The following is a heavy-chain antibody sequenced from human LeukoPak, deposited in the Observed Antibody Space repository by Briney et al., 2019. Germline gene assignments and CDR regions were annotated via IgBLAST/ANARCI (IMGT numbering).Heavy chain of an antibody. J-gene: IGHJ4*02. CDR1: GYTFTGYY. V-gene: IGHV1-2*02. Sequence: ASVKVSCKASGYTFTGYYMHWVRQAPGQGPEWMGWINPDSGGSEYGQKFQGRVTFTSDTSSTTIYMEVRSLKSDDTAVYYCARDMTGGIWARATSFDHWGQGTLVTVSS. CDR2: INPDSGGS. D-gene: IGHD1-14*01. CDR3: ARDMTGGIWARATSFDH.